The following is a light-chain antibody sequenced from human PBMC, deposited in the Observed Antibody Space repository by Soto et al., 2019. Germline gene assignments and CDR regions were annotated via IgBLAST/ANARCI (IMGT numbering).Light chain of an antibody. CDR3: QQYGVSPAT. J-gene: IGKJ4*01. Sequence: EIVLTQSPGTLSLSPGERATLSCRASQSVFNNHIGWYQQKPGQAPRLVIYGASNRATGIPDRFSGSGSGTDFTLTITRLEPEDFAVYFCQQYGVSPATFGGGTKVDIK. V-gene: IGKV3-20*01. CDR2: GAS. CDR1: QSVFNNH.